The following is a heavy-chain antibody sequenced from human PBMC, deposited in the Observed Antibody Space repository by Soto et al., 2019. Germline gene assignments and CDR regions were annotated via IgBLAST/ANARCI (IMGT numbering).Heavy chain of an antibody. CDR2: INQDGSEK. CDR1: GFTFRTYW. V-gene: IGHV3-7*05. J-gene: IGHJ6*02. CDR3: AGDGSTSWYSYDYHGMDV. D-gene: IGHD5-18*01. Sequence: EVQLVESGGGLVQPGGSLRLSCGASGFTFRTYWLSWVRQVPGKGLEWVANINQDGSEKNYVDSVKGRFTISRDNAKNSLYLQMSSLRAEDAALYYCAGDGSTSWYSYDYHGMDVWGQGTTVTVSS.